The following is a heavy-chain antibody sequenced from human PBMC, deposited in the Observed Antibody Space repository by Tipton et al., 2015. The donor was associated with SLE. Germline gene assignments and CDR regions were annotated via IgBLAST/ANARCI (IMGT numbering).Heavy chain of an antibody. Sequence: QVQLVQSGGGVVQPGGSLRLSRAVSGFTFRTSGVHWVRQAPGKGLEWVTLLRYDGSNEYYADSVKGRFTISSDNSQTTLFLQMNSLRVEDTAVYYCVKDDWGSVDYWGQGTLVTVSS. V-gene: IGHV3-30*02. CDR3: VKDDWGSVDY. CDR2: LRYDGSNE. CDR1: GFTFRTSG. D-gene: IGHD3-9*01. J-gene: IGHJ4*02.